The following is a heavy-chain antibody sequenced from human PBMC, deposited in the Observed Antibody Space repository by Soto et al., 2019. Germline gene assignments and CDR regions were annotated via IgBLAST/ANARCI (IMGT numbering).Heavy chain of an antibody. Sequence: EVQLVESGGGLVQPGGSLRLSCAASGFTFSSYWMHWVRQAPGKGLVWVSRINSDGSTTSYADSVKGRFTISRDNAKNTLYLQMTSLRAEDTAGYYCARVRNGDWYFEYWGQGNLVSIAS. J-gene: IGHJ4*02. CDR1: GFTFSSYW. CDR3: ARVRNGDWYFEY. CDR2: INSDGSTT. D-gene: IGHD4-17*01. V-gene: IGHV3-74*01.